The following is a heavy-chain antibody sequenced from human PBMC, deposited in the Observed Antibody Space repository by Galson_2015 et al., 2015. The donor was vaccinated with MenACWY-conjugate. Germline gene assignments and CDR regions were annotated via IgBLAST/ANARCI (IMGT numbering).Heavy chain of an antibody. CDR1: GVTFSSSW. V-gene: IGHV3-74*01. Sequence: SLRLSCAAYGVTFSSSWMHWVRQVPGKGLVWGARINTVGSSTRTADSVKGRFTISRDNAENPLYLQMTSLRAEDTAVYYCARAASCGANCYYYSDHCGQGTLVAVSS. D-gene: IGHD4/OR15-4a*01. J-gene: IGHJ4*02. CDR3: ARAASCGANCYYYSDH. CDR2: INTVGSST.